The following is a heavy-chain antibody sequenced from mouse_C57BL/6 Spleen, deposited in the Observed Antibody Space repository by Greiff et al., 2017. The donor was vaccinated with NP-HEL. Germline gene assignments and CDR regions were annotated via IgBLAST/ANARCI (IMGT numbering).Heavy chain of an antibody. CDR3: ARSPPNDYDEGALGY. Sequence: EVQLQQSGPELVKPGASVKISCKASGYSFTDYNMNWVKQSTGKSLEWIGVINPNYGTTSYKQKFKGKVTLTVDQSSSTACMQLNSLTSEDSAVYYCARSPPNDYDEGALGYRGQGTSFTVSS. D-gene: IGHD2-4*01. V-gene: IGHV1-39*01. CDR1: GYSFTDYN. CDR2: INPNYGTT. J-gene: IGHJ4*01.